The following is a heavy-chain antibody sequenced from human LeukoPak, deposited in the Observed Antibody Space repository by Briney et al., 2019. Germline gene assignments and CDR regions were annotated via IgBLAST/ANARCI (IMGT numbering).Heavy chain of an antibody. CDR1: GYTFIGYY. J-gene: IGHJ4*02. Sequence: GASVMVSCKASGYTFIGYYVHWVRQAPGQGLEWMGWINSSSGGTNYAQKFQGRVTMTRDTPISTAYMELSRLRSDDTAVYYCARARYCSGGSCFMGYWGQGTLVTVSS. D-gene: IGHD2-15*01. CDR3: ARARYCSGGSCFMGY. CDR2: INSSSGGT. V-gene: IGHV1-2*02.